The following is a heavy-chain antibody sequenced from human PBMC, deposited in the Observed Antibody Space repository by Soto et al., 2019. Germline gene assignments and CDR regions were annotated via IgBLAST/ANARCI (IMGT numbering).Heavy chain of an antibody. CDR2: IWYDGSNK. J-gene: IGHJ4*01. D-gene: IGHD5-12*01. V-gene: IGHV3-33*01. CDR1: GFTFSSYG. CDR3: ARDGYRGYFPEY. Sequence: LRLSCAASGFTFSSYGMHWVRQAPGKWLEWVAVIWYDGSNKYYADSVKGRFTISRDNSKNTLYLQLNSLRAEDTAMYYCARDGYRGYFPEYGGHGALVNISS.